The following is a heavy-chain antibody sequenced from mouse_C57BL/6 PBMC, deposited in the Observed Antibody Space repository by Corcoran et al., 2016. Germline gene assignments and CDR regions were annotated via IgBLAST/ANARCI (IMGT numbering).Heavy chain of an antibody. Sequence: EVQLQQSGAELVTPGSLVKLSCTAAGFYSKDYYMHWVKQRTEQGQEWFGRIDPEDGETKYAPQFQGKATITADTSSNTAYLQRSSLTSEDTAVYYCAPFAYWGQGTLVTVSA. CDR3: APFAY. CDR1: GFYSKDYY. V-gene: IGHV14-2*01. J-gene: IGHJ3*01. CDR2: IDPEDGET.